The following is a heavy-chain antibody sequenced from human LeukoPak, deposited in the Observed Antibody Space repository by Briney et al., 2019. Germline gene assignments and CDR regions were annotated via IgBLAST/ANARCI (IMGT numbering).Heavy chain of an antibody. Sequence: QPGGSLRLSCAASGFTFSNYDMHWVRHPTGKGLEWVSAIDTDGDTYYPDSVRGRFTFSRENAKNSLSLQMNSLRAEDTAVYYCARAWRGCIGGRCPYYFDYWGQGTLVTVSS. V-gene: IGHV3-13*01. CDR2: IDTDGDT. J-gene: IGHJ4*02. D-gene: IGHD2-15*01. CDR1: GFTFSNYD. CDR3: ARAWRGCIGGRCPYYFDY.